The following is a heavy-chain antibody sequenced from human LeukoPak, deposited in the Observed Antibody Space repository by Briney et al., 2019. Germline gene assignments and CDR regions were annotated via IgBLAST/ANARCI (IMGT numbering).Heavy chain of an antibody. J-gene: IGHJ4*02. CDR1: GGSFSGYY. D-gene: IGHD2-2*01. V-gene: IGHV4-59*01. CDR2: ISYSGST. CDR3: ARGSVVVPAELDS. Sequence: SETLSLTCAVYGGSFSGYYWSWIRQPPGKELEWIGYISYSGSTNYNPSLKSRVTISVDTSKNQFSLKLNSVTAADTAVYYCARGSVVVPAELDSWGQGTLVTVSS.